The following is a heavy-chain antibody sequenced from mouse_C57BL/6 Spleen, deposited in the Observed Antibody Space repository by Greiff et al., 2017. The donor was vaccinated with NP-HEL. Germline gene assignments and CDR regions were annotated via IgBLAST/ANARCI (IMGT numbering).Heavy chain of an antibody. J-gene: IGHJ2*01. CDR1: GYTFTSYW. CDR3: ARRGYDGPIDY. D-gene: IGHD2-3*01. V-gene: IGHV1-64*01. Sequence: QVQLQQPGAELVKPGASVKLSCKASGYTFTSYWMHWVKQRPGQGLEWIGMIHPNSGSTNYNEKFKSKATLTVDESSSTAYMQLSSLTSEYSAVYYCARRGYDGPIDYWGQGTTLTVSS. CDR2: IHPNSGST.